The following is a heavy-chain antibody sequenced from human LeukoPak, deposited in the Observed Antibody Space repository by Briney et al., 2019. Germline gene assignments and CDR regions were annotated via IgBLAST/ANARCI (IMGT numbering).Heavy chain of an antibody. J-gene: IGHJ4*02. CDR1: GGSISSYY. D-gene: IGHD6-13*01. CDR2: IYTSGST. V-gene: IGHV4-4*07. CDR3: ARHRAAAGTNEFDY. Sequence: SETLSLTCTVSGGSISSYYWSWIRQPAGKGLEWIGRIYTSGSTNYNPSLKSRVTISLYTSKNQFSLKVNSVTAADTAVYYCARHRAAAGTNEFDYWGQGTLVTVSS.